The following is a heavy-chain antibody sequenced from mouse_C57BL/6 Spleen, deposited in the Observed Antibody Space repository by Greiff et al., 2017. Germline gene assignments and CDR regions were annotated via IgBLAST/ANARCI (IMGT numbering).Heavy chain of an antibody. Sequence: DVQLVASGGGLVKPGGSLQLSCAASGFTFSDYGMHWVRQAPEKGLAWVAYFSSGSSTIYYADTVKGRFTISRDNAKNTLFLQMTSLRSEDTAMYYCARGLPPDYWGQGTTLTVSS. D-gene: IGHD2-2*01. CDR1: GFTFSDYG. J-gene: IGHJ2*01. CDR2: FSSGSSTI. CDR3: ARGLPPDY. V-gene: IGHV5-17*01.